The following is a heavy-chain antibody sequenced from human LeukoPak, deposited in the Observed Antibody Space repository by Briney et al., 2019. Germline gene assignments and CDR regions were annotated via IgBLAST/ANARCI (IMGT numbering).Heavy chain of an antibody. Sequence: ASETLSLTCAVYGGSFSGYYWSWIRQPPGKGLEWIGEINHSGSTNYNPSLKSRVTISVDTSKNQFSLKLSSVTAADTAVYYCARTRGYCSSTSCYGGYFDYWGQGTLVTVSS. V-gene: IGHV4-34*01. CDR2: INHSGST. J-gene: IGHJ4*02. CDR3: ARTRGYCSSTSCYGGYFDY. CDR1: GGSFSGYY. D-gene: IGHD2-2*01.